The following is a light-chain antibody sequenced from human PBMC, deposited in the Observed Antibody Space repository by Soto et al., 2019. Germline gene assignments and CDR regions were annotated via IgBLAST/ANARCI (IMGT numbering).Light chain of an antibody. J-gene: IGLJ1*01. CDR3: LLSYNGPYV. CDR2: DTT. CDR1: TGAVTNGHY. V-gene: IGLV7-46*01. Sequence: AVVTQEPSLTVSPGGTVTLTCGSSTGAVTNGHYPYWFQQKPGQAPRTLIYDTTNRHSWTPALFSGSLLGGKAALTLSGAQPEDEAEYYCLLSYNGPYVFGTGTKLTVL.